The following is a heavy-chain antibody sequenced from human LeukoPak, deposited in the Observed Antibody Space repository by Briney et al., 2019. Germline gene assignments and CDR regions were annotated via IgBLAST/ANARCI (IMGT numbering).Heavy chain of an antibody. J-gene: IGHJ3*02. CDR3: AKDLPYKQWLVPADAFDI. CDR2: IKQDGSET. V-gene: IGHV3-7*03. D-gene: IGHD6-19*01. CDR1: GFTFSSFW. Sequence: GGSLRLSCAASGFTFSSFWMSWVRQAPGKGLEWVANIKQDGSETYYVDSVKGRFTISRDNAKNSLYLQMNSLRAEDTAVYYCAKDLPYKQWLVPADAFDIWGQGTMVTVSS.